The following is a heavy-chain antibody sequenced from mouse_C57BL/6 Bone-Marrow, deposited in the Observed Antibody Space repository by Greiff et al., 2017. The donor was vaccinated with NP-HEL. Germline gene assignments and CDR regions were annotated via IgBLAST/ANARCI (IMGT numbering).Heavy chain of an antibody. V-gene: IGHV1-63*01. J-gene: IGHJ2*01. CDR1: GYTFTNYW. D-gene: IGHD1-1*01. CDR3: ARWGKTVYYYGSSYFDY. Sequence: QVQLQQSGAELVRPGTSVKMSCKASGYTFTNYWIGWAKQRPGHGLEWIGDIYPGGGYTNYNEKFKGKATLTADKSSSTAYMQFSSLTSEDSAIYYGARWGKTVYYYGSSYFDYWGQGTTLTVSS. CDR2: IYPGGGYT.